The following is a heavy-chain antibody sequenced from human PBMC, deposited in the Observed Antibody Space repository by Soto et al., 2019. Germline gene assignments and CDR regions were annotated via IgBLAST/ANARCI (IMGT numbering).Heavy chain of an antibody. J-gene: IGHJ3*02. D-gene: IGHD5-18*01. V-gene: IGHV3-23*01. CDR2: VSGGGGST. Sequence: EVQLLESRGGLVQPGGSLRLSCAASGLTFSSYAMNWVRQAPGKGLEWVSGVSGGGGSTYYADSVKGRFTISRDNSKNTLYLQMNSLRAEDTAVYYCAKDSSGYSYDHNAFDIWGQGTMVTVSS. CDR1: GLTFSSYA. CDR3: AKDSSGYSYDHNAFDI.